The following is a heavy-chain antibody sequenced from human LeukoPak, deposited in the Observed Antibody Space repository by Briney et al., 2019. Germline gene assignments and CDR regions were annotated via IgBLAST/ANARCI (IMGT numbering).Heavy chain of an antibody. Sequence: LETLSLTCTVSGGSISSYYWSWIRQPPGKGLEWIGYIYYSGSTNYNPSLKSRVTISVDTSKNQFSLKLTSVTAADTAVYYCARKRGRGLFDYWGQGILVTVSS. D-gene: IGHD3-10*01. CDR2: IYYSGST. V-gene: IGHV4-59*08. CDR1: GGSISSYY. CDR3: ARKRGRGLFDY. J-gene: IGHJ4*02.